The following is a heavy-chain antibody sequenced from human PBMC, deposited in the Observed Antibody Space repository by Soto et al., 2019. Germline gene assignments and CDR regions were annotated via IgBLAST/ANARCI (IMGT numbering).Heavy chain of an antibody. Sequence: QVQLVQSGAEVRKPGASVKVSCKASGYTFTHFDINWVRQAPGHGLEWMGWMNPDSGKTAYAEKFRGRVTMTRNTSMSTAYMELTSLTSEDTAVYYCARAPDYGDFGRWFDPWGQETQVIVSS. D-gene: IGHD4-17*01. CDR2: MNPDSGKT. J-gene: IGHJ5*02. CDR3: ARAPDYGDFGRWFDP. CDR1: GYTFTHFD. V-gene: IGHV1-8*01.